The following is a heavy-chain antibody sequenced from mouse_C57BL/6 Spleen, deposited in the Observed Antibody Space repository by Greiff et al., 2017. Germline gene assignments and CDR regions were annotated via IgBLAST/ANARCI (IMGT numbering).Heavy chain of an antibody. Sequence: EVQLQESGPGLVKPSQSLSLTCSVTGYSITSGYYWNWIRQFPGNKLEWMGYISYDGSNNYNPSLKNRISITRDTSKNQFFLKLNSVTTEDTATYYCARDRTVSWYFDVWGTGTTVTVSS. CDR3: ARDRTVSWYFDV. CDR2: ISYDGSN. V-gene: IGHV3-6*01. CDR1: GYSITSGYY. J-gene: IGHJ1*03. D-gene: IGHD1-1*01.